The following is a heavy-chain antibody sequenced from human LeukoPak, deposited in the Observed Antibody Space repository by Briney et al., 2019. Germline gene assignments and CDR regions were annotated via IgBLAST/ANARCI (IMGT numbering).Heavy chain of an antibody. CDR3: ARGPGYSSSWYVY. CDR2: IYYSGST. CDR1: GGSISSSSYY. V-gene: IGHV4-39*07. Sequence: SETLSLTCTVSGGSISSSSYYWGWIRQPPGKGLEWIGSIYYSGSTYYNPSLKSRVTISVDTSKNQFSLKLSSVTAADTAVYYCARGPGYSSSWYVYWGQGTLVTVSS. D-gene: IGHD6-13*01. J-gene: IGHJ4*02.